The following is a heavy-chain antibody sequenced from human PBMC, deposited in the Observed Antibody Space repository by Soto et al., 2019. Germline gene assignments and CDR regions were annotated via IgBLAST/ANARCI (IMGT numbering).Heavy chain of an antibody. CDR3: ARHHGPTTSENWFDT. J-gene: IGHJ5*02. V-gene: IGHV1-18*01. CDR1: GYTFFTYD. Sequence: QVHLVQSGVEVKTPGASVKVSCQSSGYTFFTYDISWVRQAPGQGLEWMGWISTYSGDTKYAQKFQGRVTMTTDTSTTTAYLELRSLRSVDTAVYYCARHHGPTTSENWFDTWGQGNLVTVSS. D-gene: IGHD5-12*01. CDR2: ISTYSGDT.